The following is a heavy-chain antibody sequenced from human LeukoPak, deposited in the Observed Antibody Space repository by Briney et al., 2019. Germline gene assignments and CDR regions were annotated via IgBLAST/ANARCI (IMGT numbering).Heavy chain of an antibody. Sequence: GGSLRLSCAASGFTVSSYSMNWVRQAPGKGLEWVSCISSGSSYIYYADSVKGRVTISRDNAKNSLYLQMNSLRAEDTAVYYCARGTYSSTRYDHLDYWGQGNLVTVSS. D-gene: IGHD6-13*01. CDR2: ISSGSSYI. J-gene: IGHJ4*02. CDR3: ARGTYSSTRYDHLDY. CDR1: GFTVSSYS. V-gene: IGHV3-21*01.